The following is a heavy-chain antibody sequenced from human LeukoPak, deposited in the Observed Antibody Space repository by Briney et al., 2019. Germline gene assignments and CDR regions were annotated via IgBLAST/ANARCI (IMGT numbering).Heavy chain of an antibody. Sequence: ASVKVSCKASGYTFTSYGISWVRQAPGQGLEWMGWISAYNGNTNYAQKLQGRVTMTTDTSRSTAYMEVRSLRSGGTAVYYCARDGGGAHNWFEPWGQGTLVTVSS. CDR3: ARDGGGAHNWFEP. J-gene: IGHJ5*02. V-gene: IGHV1-18*01. CDR1: GYTFTSYG. CDR2: ISAYNGNT. D-gene: IGHD3-16*01.